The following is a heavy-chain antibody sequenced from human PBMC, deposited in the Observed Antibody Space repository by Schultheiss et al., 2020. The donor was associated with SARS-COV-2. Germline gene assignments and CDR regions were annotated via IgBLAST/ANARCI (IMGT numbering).Heavy chain of an antibody. V-gene: IGHV4-39*07. Sequence: SETLSLTCIVSGGSISSSDYYWAWIRQPPGKGLEWIGNIYYSGSTYYNPSLKSRVTISVDTSKNQFSLKLSSVTAADTAVYYCASGPGGDYSNYGGGYWGQGTLVTVSS. J-gene: IGHJ4*02. CDR3: ASGPGGDYSNYGGGY. D-gene: IGHD4-11*01. CDR2: IYYSGST. CDR1: GGSISSSDYY.